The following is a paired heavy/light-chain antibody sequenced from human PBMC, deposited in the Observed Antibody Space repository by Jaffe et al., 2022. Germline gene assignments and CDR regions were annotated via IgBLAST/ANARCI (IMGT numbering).Heavy chain of an antibody. CDR2: IWSDGSKS. Sequence: QVELVESGGGVVQPGGSLTLSCAASGFTFASYAMHWVRQAPGKGLEWVAFIWSDGSKSDYADSVKGRFTISRDNSRNTLYLHMNSLGADDTAVYYCAKDGYYGSGSQRKLHYYFYIAGWGKGTTVTVSS. J-gene: IGHJ6*03. CDR1: GFTFASYA. CDR3: AKDGYYGSGSQRKLHYYFYIAG. V-gene: IGHV3-30*02. D-gene: IGHD3-10*01.
Light chain of an antibody. CDR1: SSNIGNNP. Sequence: QSVLTQPPSVSEAPRQRVTISCSGSSSNIGNNPVNWYQQLPGKAPKLLLYYDDLMPSGVSDRFSGSKSGSSASLAISGLRSEDEADYYCATWDDSLNAYVFGTGTKLTVL. V-gene: IGLV1-36*01. J-gene: IGLJ1*01. CDR3: ATWDDSLNAYV. CDR2: YDD.